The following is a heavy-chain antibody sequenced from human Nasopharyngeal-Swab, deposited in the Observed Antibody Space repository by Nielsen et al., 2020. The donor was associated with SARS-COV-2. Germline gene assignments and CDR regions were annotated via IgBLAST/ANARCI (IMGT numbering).Heavy chain of an antibody. CDR2: IIPILGIA. J-gene: IGHJ4*02. CDR1: GGTFSSYA. D-gene: IGHD1-26*01. CDR3: AREKELGTLDY. Sequence: SVKVSCKASGGTFSSYAISWVRQDPGQGLEWTGRIIPILGIANYAQKFQGRVTITADKSTSTAYMELSSLRSEDTAVYYCAREKELGTLDYWGQGTLVTVSS. V-gene: IGHV1-69*04.